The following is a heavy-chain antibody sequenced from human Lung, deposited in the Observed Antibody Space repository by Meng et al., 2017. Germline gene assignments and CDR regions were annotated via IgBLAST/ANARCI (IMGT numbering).Heavy chain of an antibody. D-gene: IGHD2-21*01. V-gene: IGHV1-2*06. CDR2: INPNSGGT. CDR3: ARGGLELLLLVDY. CDR1: GYTFTGYY. Sequence: ASVTVSCKASGYTFTGYYMHWVRQAPGQGLEWMGRINPNSGGTNYAQKFQGRVTMTRDTSISTAYMGLSRLRSDDTAVYYCARGGLELLLLVDYWGQGTLVTVSS. J-gene: IGHJ4*02.